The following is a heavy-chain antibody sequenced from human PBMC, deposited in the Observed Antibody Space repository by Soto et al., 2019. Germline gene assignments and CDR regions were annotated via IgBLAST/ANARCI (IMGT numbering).Heavy chain of an antibody. CDR2: INHSGST. J-gene: IGHJ4*02. Sequence: ASETLSLTCAVYGGSFSGYYWSWIRQPPGKGLEWIGEINHSGSTNYNPSLKSRVTISVDTSKNQFSLKLSSVTAADTAVYYCARGRYFDWFVPSYYFDYWGQGTLVTVS. V-gene: IGHV4-34*01. CDR1: GGSFSGYY. CDR3: ARGRYFDWFVPSYYFDY. D-gene: IGHD3-9*01.